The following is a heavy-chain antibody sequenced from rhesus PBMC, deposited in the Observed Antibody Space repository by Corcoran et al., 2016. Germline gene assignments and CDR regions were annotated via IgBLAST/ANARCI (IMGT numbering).Heavy chain of an antibody. D-gene: IGHD6-25*01. CDR2: ISGSSGST. CDR1: GYSISSGYY. J-gene: IGHJ4*01. Sequence: QVQLQESGPGLVKPSETLSLTCAVSGYSISSGYYWGWIRQPPGKGLEYIGYISGSSGSTYYNPSIKSRFTSSKDTSKNQFALKLSSVTAADTAVYYCASPFTAAGGYWGQGVLVTVSS. CDR3: ASPFTAAGGY. V-gene: IGHV4-99*01.